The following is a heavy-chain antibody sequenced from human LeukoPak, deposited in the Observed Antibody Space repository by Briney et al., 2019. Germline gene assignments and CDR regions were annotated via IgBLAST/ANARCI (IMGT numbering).Heavy chain of an antibody. CDR2: ISAGGDST. Sequence: GGSLRLSCATSGFTFSSYGMSWVRQAPGKGLEWISAISAGGDSTYYADSVRGRVTISKAESKTTLFLQMNSLRAEDTAIYYCAAPPRAGARPPYDYWGHGAQVTVSS. V-gene: IGHV3-23*01. CDR3: AAPPRAGARPPYDY. J-gene: IGHJ4*01. D-gene: IGHD6-6*01. CDR1: GFTFSSYG.